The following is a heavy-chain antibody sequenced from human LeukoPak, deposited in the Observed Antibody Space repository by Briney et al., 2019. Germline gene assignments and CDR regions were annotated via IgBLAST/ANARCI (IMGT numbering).Heavy chain of an antibody. J-gene: IGHJ4*02. CDR1: GFTFSNYW. V-gene: IGHV3-74*01. CDR3: ARGGGDY. CDR2: IKSDGSST. Sequence: GSLRLSCAASGFTFSNYWMHWVRQAPGKGPVWVSRIKSDGSSTRFADSVQGRFTISRDNGKNTLYLQMNSLRGEDTAVYYCARGGGDYWGQGTLVTVSS.